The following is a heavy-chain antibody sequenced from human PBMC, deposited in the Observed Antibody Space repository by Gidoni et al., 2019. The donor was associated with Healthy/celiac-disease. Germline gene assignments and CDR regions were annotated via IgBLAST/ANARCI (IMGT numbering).Heavy chain of an antibody. CDR3: TRVGATSTYDFDY. CDR2: IRSKAYGGTT. CDR1: GLTFGDYA. J-gene: IGHJ4*02. D-gene: IGHD1-26*01. Sequence: EVKLVDSGGGLVQPGRSLRLSCTAPGLTFGDYAMSWVRQAPGKGLEWVGFIRSKAYGGTTEYAASVKGRFTISRDDSKSIAYLQMNSLKTEDTAVYYCTRVGATSTYDFDYWGQGTLVTVSS. V-gene: IGHV3-49*04.